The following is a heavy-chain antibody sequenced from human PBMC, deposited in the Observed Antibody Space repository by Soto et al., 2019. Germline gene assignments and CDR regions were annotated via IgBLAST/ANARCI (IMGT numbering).Heavy chain of an antibody. CDR1: GYGFTTYG. J-gene: IGHJ4*02. V-gene: IGHV1-18*01. D-gene: IGHD1-1*01. CDR3: ARGRYGDY. CDR2: ISAHNGNT. Sequence: QVHLVQSGAEVKKPGASVKVSCKGSGYGFTTYGITWVRQAPGQGLEWMAWISAHNGNTYYAQKLQGRVTVTRDTSTSTAYMELRRLRSDDTAVYYCARGRYGDYWGQGALVTVSS.